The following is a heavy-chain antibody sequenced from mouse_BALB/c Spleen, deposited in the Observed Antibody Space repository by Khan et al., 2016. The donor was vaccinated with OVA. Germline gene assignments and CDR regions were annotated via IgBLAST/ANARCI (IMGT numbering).Heavy chain of an antibody. D-gene: IGHD2-3*01. Sequence: QVQLKQSGPELVRPGVSVKISCKGSGYTFTDYAMHWVKQSHAKSLEWIGLISTYSGNTNYKQKFKGKATVTVDKSSSTAYMELARLTSEDSAIYYCTRPAYDGYYDYWGQGTTLTVSS. CDR2: ISTYSGNT. CDR3: TRPAYDGYYDY. CDR1: GYTFTDYA. J-gene: IGHJ2*01. V-gene: IGHV1S137*01.